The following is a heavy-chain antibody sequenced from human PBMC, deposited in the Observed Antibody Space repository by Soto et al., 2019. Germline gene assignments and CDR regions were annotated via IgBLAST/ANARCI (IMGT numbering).Heavy chain of an antibody. D-gene: IGHD6-19*01. V-gene: IGHV4-59*01. CDR2: IYYSGST. Sequence: SETLSLTCTVSGGSISSYYWSWIRQPPGKGLEWIGYIYYSGSTNYNPSLKSRVTISVDTSKNQFSLKLSSVTAADTAVYYCARVAWQWLNIGWFDPWGQGTLVTSPQ. J-gene: IGHJ5*02. CDR3: ARVAWQWLNIGWFDP. CDR1: GGSISSYY.